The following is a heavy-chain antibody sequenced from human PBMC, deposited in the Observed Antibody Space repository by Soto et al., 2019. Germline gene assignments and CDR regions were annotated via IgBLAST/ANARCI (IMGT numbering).Heavy chain of an antibody. Sequence: QVQLVQSGAEVKKPGSSVKVSCKASVGTFSSYAISWVRQAPGQGLEWMGGIIPIFGTVNYAQKFQGRVTITADESTSTAYMELSSLRSEDTAVYYCARETMIVVVTSPNAFDIWGQGTMVTVSS. J-gene: IGHJ3*02. CDR2: IIPIFGTV. V-gene: IGHV1-69*12. CDR3: ARETMIVVVTSPNAFDI. D-gene: IGHD3-22*01. CDR1: VGTFSSYA.